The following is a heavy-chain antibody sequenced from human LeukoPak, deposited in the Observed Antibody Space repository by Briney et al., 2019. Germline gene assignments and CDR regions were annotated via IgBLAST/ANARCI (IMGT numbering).Heavy chain of an antibody. J-gene: IGHJ4*02. CDR2: ISYDGSSE. CDR3: ATDRGWRTSGYYLYYFEY. CDR1: GFTFSNYA. Sequence: GRSLRLSCAASGFTFSNYAMHWVRQAPGKGLEWVAVISYDGSSESYPDSVKGRITISRDNTKNLLYLQMSSLRAEDTAVYYCATDRGWRTSGYYLYYFEYWGQGTLVTFSS. V-gene: IGHV3-30-3*01. D-gene: IGHD3-3*01.